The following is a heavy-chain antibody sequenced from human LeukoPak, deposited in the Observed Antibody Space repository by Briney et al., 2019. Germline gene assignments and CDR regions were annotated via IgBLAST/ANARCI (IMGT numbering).Heavy chain of an antibody. Sequence: GGSLRLSCAASGFTFSSYWMHWVRQAPGKGLVWVSRVNSDGSSTAYADSVKGRFTISRDNAKNTLYLQMNSLRVEDTAVYYCGAPGQQLIPWGQGTLVTVSS. CDR1: GFTFSSYW. J-gene: IGHJ4*02. CDR3: GAPGQQLIP. D-gene: IGHD6-13*01. V-gene: IGHV3-74*01. CDR2: VNSDGSST.